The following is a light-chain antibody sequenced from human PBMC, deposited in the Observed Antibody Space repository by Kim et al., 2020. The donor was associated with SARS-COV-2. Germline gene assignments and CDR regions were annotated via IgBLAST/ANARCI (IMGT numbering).Light chain of an antibody. Sequence: DIQMTQSPSTLSASVGDRVTITCRASQGITNWLAWYQQKPGKPPKLLIYRASNLKSEVPSRFSGSGSGTEFTLAINGLQPDDFATYYCPHYYSYPYICGQGTKLEI. CDR3: PHYYSYPYI. V-gene: IGKV1-5*03. CDR2: RAS. J-gene: IGKJ2*01. CDR1: QGITNW.